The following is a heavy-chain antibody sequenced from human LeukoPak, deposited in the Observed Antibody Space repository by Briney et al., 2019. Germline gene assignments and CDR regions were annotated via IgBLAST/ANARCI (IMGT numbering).Heavy chain of an antibody. V-gene: IGHV1-69*05. CDR1: GGTFSSYA. Sequence: SVKVSCKASGGTFSSYAISWVRQAPGQGLEWMGGIIPIFGTANYAQKFQGRVTMTRDTSTSTVYMELSSLRSEDTAVYYCARAGYCSSTSCYLPLGDYWGQGTLVTVSS. J-gene: IGHJ4*02. CDR2: IIPIFGTA. D-gene: IGHD2-2*03. CDR3: ARAGYCSSTSCYLPLGDY.